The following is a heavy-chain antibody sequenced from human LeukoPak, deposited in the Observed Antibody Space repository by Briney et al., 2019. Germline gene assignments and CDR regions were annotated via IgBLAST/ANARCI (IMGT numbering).Heavy chain of an antibody. D-gene: IGHD3-10*01. CDR3: AKLEVTMVRGVMRGGYYYGMDV. Sequence: PGGSLRLSCAASGFTFSSYAMSWVRQAPGKGLEWVSAISGSGGSTYYADSVKGRFTISRDNSKNTLYLQMNSLRAEDTAVYYCAKLEVTMVRGVMRGGYYYGMDVWGQGTTVTVSS. CDR2: ISGSGGST. J-gene: IGHJ6*02. V-gene: IGHV3-23*01. CDR1: GFTFSSYA.